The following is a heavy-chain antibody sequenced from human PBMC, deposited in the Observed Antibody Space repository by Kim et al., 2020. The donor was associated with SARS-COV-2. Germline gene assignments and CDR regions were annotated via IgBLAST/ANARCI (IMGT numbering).Heavy chain of an antibody. CDR1: GFTFSSYG. CDR3: ARDRGGMEV. Sequence: GGSLRLSCVASGFTFSSYGMHWVRQAPGKGLEWVAVIWYDGSEEYYADSVKGRFTISRDNAKNTLYWQMNILRAEDTAMYYCARDRGGMEVWGQGTTVTVSS. V-gene: IGHV3-33*08. J-gene: IGHJ6*02. CDR2: IWYDGSEE.